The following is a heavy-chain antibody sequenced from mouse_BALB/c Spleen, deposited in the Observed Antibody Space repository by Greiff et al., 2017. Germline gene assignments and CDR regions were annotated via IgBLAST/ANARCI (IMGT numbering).Heavy chain of an antibody. D-gene: IGHD1-1*01. CDR3: ARGGLRLAWFAY. J-gene: IGHJ3*01. Sequence: DVHLVESGGGLVKPGGSLKLSCAASGFTFSSYAMSWVRQTPEKRLEWVASISSGGSTYYPDSVKGRFTISRDNARNILYLQMSSLRSEDTAMYYCARGGLRLAWFAYWGQGTLVTVSA. CDR2: ISSGGST. CDR1: GFTFSSYA. V-gene: IGHV5-6-5*01.